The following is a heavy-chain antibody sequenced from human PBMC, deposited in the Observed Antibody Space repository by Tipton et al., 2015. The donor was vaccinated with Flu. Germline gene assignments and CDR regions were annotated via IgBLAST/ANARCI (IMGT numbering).Heavy chain of an antibody. Sequence: SLRLSCAASGFTFSTFWMHWVRQAPGKGLEWVAFIWYDGSKKYYGDTVQGRFTISRDDSTNTVYLQMTSLRAEDTAVYFCARDGPEWNYFAYMDVWGKGTTVTVSS. J-gene: IGHJ6*03. CDR3: ARDGPEWNYFAYMDV. CDR2: IWYDGSKK. D-gene: IGHD1-7*01. V-gene: IGHV3-33*08. CDR1: GFTFSTFW.